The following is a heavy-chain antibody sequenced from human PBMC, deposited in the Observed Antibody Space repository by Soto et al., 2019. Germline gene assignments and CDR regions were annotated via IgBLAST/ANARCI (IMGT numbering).Heavy chain of an antibody. CDR3: VKGEYYYASSGYYPFDR. J-gene: IGHJ4*02. V-gene: IGHV3-64D*06. CDR2: ISTNGGST. D-gene: IGHD3-22*01. CDR1: GFTFSSYA. Sequence: GGSLRLSCAASGFTFSSYAMHWVRQAPGKGLEYVSSISTNGGSTHYADSVKGRFTISRDNSKNTQYLQMSSLRADDTAVYYCVKGEYYYASSGYYPFDRWGQGT.